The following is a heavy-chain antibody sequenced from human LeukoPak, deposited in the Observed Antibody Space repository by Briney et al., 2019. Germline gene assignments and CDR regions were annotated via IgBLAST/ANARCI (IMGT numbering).Heavy chain of an antibody. CDR1: GFTFSNYA. CDR2: ISGRNENT. D-gene: IGHD3-10*01. J-gene: IGHJ2*01. CDR3: AKSKKEGSWYFDL. Sequence: GGSLRLSCAASGFTFSNYAMTWVRQAPGKGLEWVSRISGRNENTYYADSVKGRFTISRDNSKNTLYLQMNSLRAEDTAVYYCAKSKKEGSWYFDLWGRGTLVTVSS. V-gene: IGHV3-23*01.